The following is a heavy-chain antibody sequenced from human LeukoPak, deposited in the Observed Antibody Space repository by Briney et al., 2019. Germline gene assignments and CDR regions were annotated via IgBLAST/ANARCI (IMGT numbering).Heavy chain of an antibody. CDR1: GYTFTRYG. V-gene: IGHV1-18*01. D-gene: IGHD2-15*01. CDR2: ISAYNGNT. CDR3: ARGQHCSGGSCYFDY. J-gene: IGHJ4*02. Sequence: ASVKVSCKASGYTFTRYGISWVRQAPGQGLEWMGWISAYNGNTNYAQKLQGRVTMTTDTSTSTAYMELRSLRSDDTAVYYCARGQHCSGGSCYFDYWGQGTLVTVSS.